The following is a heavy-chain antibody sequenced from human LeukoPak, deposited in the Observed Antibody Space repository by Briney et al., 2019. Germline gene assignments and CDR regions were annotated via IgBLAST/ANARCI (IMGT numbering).Heavy chain of an antibody. Sequence: PSETLSLTCAVYGGSFSGYYWSWIRQPPGKGLEWIGEINHSGSTNYNPSLKSRVTISVDTSKNQFSLKLSSVTAADTAVYYCARWGGTVGLDYWGQGTLVTVSS. D-gene: IGHD1-14*01. CDR2: INHSGST. J-gene: IGHJ4*02. CDR1: GGSFSGYY. CDR3: ARWGGTVGLDY. V-gene: IGHV4-34*01.